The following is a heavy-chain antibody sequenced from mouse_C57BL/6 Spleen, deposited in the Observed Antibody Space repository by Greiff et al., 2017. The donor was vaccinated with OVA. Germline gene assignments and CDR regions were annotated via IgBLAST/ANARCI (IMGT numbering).Heavy chain of an antibody. J-gene: IGHJ1*03. CDR3: ARRDYGSSYSWYFDV. D-gene: IGHD1-1*01. CDR2: IRNKANGYTT. Sequence: VQLQQSGGGLVQPGGSLSLSCAASGFTFTDYYMSWVRQPPGKALEWLGFIRNKANGYTTEYSASVKGRFTISRDNSPSNLYLQMNALGAEDSATYYCARRDYGSSYSWYFDVWGTGTTVTVSS. V-gene: IGHV7-3*01. CDR1: GFTFTDYY.